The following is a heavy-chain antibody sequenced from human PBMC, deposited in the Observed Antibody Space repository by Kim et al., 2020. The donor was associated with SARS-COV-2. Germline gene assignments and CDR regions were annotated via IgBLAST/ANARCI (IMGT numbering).Heavy chain of an antibody. CDR2: ISGSGGST. D-gene: IGHD6-6*01. CDR1: GFTFSSYA. V-gene: IGHV3-23*01. Sequence: GGSLRLSCAASGFTFSSYAMSWVRQAPGKGLEWVSAISGSGGSTYYADSVKGRFTISRDNSKNTLYLQMNSLRAEDTAVYYCAKSGAKYSSSSEGYWGQGTLVTVSS. CDR3: AKSGAKYSSSSEGY. J-gene: IGHJ4*02.